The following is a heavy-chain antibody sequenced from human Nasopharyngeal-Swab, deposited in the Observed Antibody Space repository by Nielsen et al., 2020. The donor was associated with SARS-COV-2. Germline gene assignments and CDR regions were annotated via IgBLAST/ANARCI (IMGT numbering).Heavy chain of an antibody. V-gene: IGHV1-46*01. CDR3: ARETQDYYYYYYGMDV. J-gene: IGHJ6*02. Sequence: ASVKVSCKASGYTFTSYYMHWVRQAPAQGLEWMGIINPSGGSTSYAQKFQGRVTMTRDTSISTAYMELSRLRSDDTAVYYCARETQDYYYYYYGMDVWGQGTTVTVSS. CDR2: INPSGGST. CDR1: GYTFTSYY.